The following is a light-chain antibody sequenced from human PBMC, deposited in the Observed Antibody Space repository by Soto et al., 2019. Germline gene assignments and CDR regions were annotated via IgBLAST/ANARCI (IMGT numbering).Light chain of an antibody. CDR3: LQDYNYPYT. J-gene: IGKJ2*01. V-gene: IGKV1-6*01. CDR1: QGIGND. Sequence: AIQMTQSPSSLSASVGDRVTITCRASQGIGNDLGWYQQKPGKAPKLLIYAASSLHSGVPSRFSGSGSGTDFTLTISTLQPEDFATYYCLQDYNYPYTFGQGTKLEL. CDR2: AAS.